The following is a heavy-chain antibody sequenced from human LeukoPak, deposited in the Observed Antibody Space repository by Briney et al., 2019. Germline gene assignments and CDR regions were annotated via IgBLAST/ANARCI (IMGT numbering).Heavy chain of an antibody. CDR1: GFTFSSYA. CDR2: ISYDGSNK. D-gene: IGHD3-9*01. Sequence: GGPLRLSCAASGFTFSSYAMHWVRQAPGKGLEWVAVISYDGSNKYYADSVKGRFTISRDNSKNTLYLQMNSLRAEDTAVYYCAKDLMGLRYFDWPDYWGQGTLVTVSS. CDR3: AKDLMGLRYFDWPDY. J-gene: IGHJ4*02. V-gene: IGHV3-30*04.